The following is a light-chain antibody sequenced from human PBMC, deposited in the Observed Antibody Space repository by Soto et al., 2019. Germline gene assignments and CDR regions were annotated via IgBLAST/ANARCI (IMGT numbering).Light chain of an antibody. J-gene: IGKJ4*01. CDR3: QQYGDSPT. V-gene: IGKV3-20*01. CDR2: GAS. Sequence: EIVLTQSPATLSLSPGETATLSCRASQSVTSSYLAWYQQKPGQAPRLLTYGASNRATGIPDRFSGSGSGTDFTLTISRLEPEDFAVYYCQQYGDSPTFGGGTKVDIK. CDR1: QSVTSSY.